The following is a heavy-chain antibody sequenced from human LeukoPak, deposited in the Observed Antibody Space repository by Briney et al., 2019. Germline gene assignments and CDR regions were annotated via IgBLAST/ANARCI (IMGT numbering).Heavy chain of an antibody. CDR2: ISYDGSNK. CDR3: AKDSWRAVAGTGLSGY. CDR1: GFTFSSYG. Sequence: GRSLRLSCAASGFTFSSYGMHWVRQAPGKGLEWVAVISYDGSNKYYADSVKGRFTISRDNSKNTLYLQMNSLRAEDTAVYYCAKDSWRAVAGTGLSGYWGQGTLVTVSS. V-gene: IGHV3-30*18. J-gene: IGHJ4*02. D-gene: IGHD6-19*01.